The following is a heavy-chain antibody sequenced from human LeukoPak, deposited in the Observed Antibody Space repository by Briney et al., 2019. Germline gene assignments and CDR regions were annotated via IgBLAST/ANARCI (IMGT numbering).Heavy chain of an antibody. Sequence: SETLSLTCTVSGGSISSGGYYWSWIRQHPGKGLEWIGYIYYSGSTYYNPSLKSRVTISVDTSKNQFSLKLSSVTAADTAVYYCARFRGVDKLQLVHGYFVDYWGQGTLVTVSS. J-gene: IGHJ4*02. D-gene: IGHD6-13*01. V-gene: IGHV4-31*03. CDR2: IYYSGST. CDR3: ARFRGVDKLQLVHGYFVDY. CDR1: GGSISSGGYY.